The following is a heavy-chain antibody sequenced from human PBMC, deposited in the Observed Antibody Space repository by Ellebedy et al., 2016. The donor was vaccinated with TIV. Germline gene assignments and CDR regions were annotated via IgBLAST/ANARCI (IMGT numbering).Heavy chain of an antibody. Sequence: SETLSLXXTVSGGSIGSYYWSWIRQPPGKGLEWIGYIYYSGSTNYNPSLKSRVIISVDTSKNQFSLKLSSVTAADTAVYYCARGGTVAGTEWFDPWGHGTLVTVSS. CDR1: GGSIGSYY. CDR2: IYYSGST. CDR3: ARGGTVAGTEWFDP. V-gene: IGHV4-59*01. D-gene: IGHD6-19*01. J-gene: IGHJ5*02.